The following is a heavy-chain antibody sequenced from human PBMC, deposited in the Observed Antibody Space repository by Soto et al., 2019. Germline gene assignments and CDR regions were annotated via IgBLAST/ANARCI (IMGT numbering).Heavy chain of an antibody. Sequence: GGSLRLSCTASGFTFGDYAMSWFRQAPGKGLEWVGFIRSKAYGGTTEYAASVKGRFTISRDDSESIAYLQMNSLKTEDTAVYYCTTESYSDSSGYYRYWGQGTLVTVSS. J-gene: IGHJ4*02. CDR1: GFTFGDYA. CDR2: IRSKAYGGTT. V-gene: IGHV3-49*03. CDR3: TTESYSDSSGYYRY. D-gene: IGHD3-22*01.